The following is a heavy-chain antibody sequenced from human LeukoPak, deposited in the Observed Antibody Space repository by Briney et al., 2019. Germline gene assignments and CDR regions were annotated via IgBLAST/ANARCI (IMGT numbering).Heavy chain of an antibody. D-gene: IGHD1-26*01. Sequence: GATVKVSCKASGYTFTSYDINWVRQATGQGLEWMGWMNPNSGNTGYAQKFQGRVTMTRNTSISTAYMELSSLRSEDTAVYYCARVDDSGPGYYGMDVWGQGTTVTVSS. V-gene: IGHV1-8*01. CDR1: GYTFTSYD. J-gene: IGHJ6*01. CDR3: ARVDDSGPGYYGMDV. CDR2: MNPNSGNT.